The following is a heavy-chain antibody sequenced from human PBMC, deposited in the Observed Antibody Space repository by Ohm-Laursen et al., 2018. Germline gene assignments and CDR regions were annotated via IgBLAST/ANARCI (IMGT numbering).Heavy chain of an antibody. D-gene: IGHD1-26*01. V-gene: IGHV3-30*03. Sequence: SLRLSCTASGFTFSSYGMHWVRQAPGKGLEWVAVISYDGSNKYYADSVKGRFTISRDNSKNTLYLQMNSLRSEDTAVYYCARVVAGVGLLNPGIDYWGQGTLVTVSS. CDR2: ISYDGSNK. CDR1: GFTFSSYG. J-gene: IGHJ4*02. CDR3: ARVVAGVGLLNPGIDY.